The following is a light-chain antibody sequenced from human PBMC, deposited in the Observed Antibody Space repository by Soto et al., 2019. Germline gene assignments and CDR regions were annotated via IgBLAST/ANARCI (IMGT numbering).Light chain of an antibody. V-gene: IGKV3-15*01. CDR2: GAS. J-gene: IGKJ1*01. Sequence: EIVMTQSPATLSVSPGERATLSCRASQSVSSNLAWYQQKPGQAPRLLIYGASTRATGIPARFSGSGSGTEFTLTISSLQSEDFAAYFCQQYNTWPWTFGQGTRVEL. CDR1: QSVSSN. CDR3: QQYNTWPWT.